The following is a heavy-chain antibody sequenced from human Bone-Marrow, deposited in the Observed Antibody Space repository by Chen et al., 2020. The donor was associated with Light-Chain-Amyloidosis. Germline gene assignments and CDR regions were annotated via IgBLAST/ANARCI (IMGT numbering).Heavy chain of an antibody. CDR3: ARESSVAAPYYLDY. Sequence: EVRLVESGGGLFQPGGSLSLSCAASGFTFSRYFMSWVRQAPGKGLEWVANIREDGNEKYYVQSVKRRFTISRDDAKNAVYLQMHSLGAEDSAIYFCARESSVAAPYYLDYWGKGIRVTVS. D-gene: IGHD6-25*01. CDR2: IREDGNEK. CDR1: GFTFSRYF. V-gene: IGHV3-7*01. J-gene: IGHJ4*02.